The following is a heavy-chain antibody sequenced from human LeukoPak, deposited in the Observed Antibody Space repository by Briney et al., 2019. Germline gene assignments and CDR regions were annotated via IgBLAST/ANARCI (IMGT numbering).Heavy chain of an antibody. D-gene: IGHD3-22*01. J-gene: IGHJ3*02. CDR3: ARDPRKQKYYDSRGYYPNVFDI. CDR1: GGNFSNSA. CDR2: IVPIFDTT. V-gene: IGHV1-69*06. Sequence: GASVKVSCKASGGNFSNSAITWVRQAPGQGLEWMGGIVPIFDTTNYAQRFQGRLTITADKSASTTYMELSSLRSEDTAVYYCARDPRKQKYYDSRGYYPNVFDIWGKGTMVPVSS.